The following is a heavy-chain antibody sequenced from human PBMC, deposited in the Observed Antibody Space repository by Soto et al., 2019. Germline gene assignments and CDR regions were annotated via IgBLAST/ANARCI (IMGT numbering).Heavy chain of an antibody. V-gene: IGHV1-18*01. CDR3: AREDCSSTRYPLDY. CDR2: ISAYNGNT. J-gene: IGHJ4*02. Sequence: GASVKVSCKASGYTFTSYGISWVRQAPGQGLEWMGWISAYNGNTNYAQKLQGRVTMTTDTSTSTAYMELRSLRSDDTAVYYCAREDCSSTRYPLDYWGQGTLVTVSS. CDR1: GYTFTSYG. D-gene: IGHD2-2*01.